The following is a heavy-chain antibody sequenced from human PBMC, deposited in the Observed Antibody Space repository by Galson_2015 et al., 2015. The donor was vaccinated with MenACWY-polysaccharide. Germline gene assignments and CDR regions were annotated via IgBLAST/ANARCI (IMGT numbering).Heavy chain of an antibody. CDR1: GYRFTSYD. Sequence: SVKVSCKAPGYRFTSYDINWVRQATGQGLEWMGWMNPNSGNTGYAQKFQGRVTMTSNSAIMTAYMELSGLRSEDTAVYYCARVIARKYTFTDSWGQGTLVTVSS. V-gene: IGHV1-8*01. CDR3: ARVIARKYTFTDS. J-gene: IGHJ4*02. D-gene: IGHD2-21*01. CDR2: MNPNSGNT.